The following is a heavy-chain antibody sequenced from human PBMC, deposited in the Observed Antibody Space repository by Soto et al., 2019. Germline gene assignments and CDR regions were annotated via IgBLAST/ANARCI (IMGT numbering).Heavy chain of an antibody. D-gene: IGHD2-15*01. CDR3: ARGQYCSGGSCYHYYYYMDV. CDR2: MNPNSGNT. J-gene: IGHJ6*03. Sequence: QVQLVQSGAEVKKPGASVKVSCKASGYTFTSYDINWVRQATGQGLEWMGWMNPNSGNTGYAQKFQGRVTMTRNTSISTAYMELSSLRSEDPAVYYCARGQYCSGGSCYHYYYYMDVWGKGTTVTVSS. V-gene: IGHV1-8*01. CDR1: GYTFTSYD.